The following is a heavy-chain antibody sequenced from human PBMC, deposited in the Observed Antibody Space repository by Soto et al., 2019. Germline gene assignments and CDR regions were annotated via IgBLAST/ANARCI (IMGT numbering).Heavy chain of an antibody. CDR3: ARSLVNGTYEAFDI. J-gene: IGHJ3*02. CDR2: IYPGDSDT. D-gene: IGHD6-13*01. Sequence: GESLKISCKGSGYNCNRYWIGWVRQMPGKGLEWMGVIYPGDSDTRYSPSLQGQVTISADKSSGAAYLQWSSLQASDTATYYCARSLVNGTYEAFDIWGQGTMVTVSS. CDR1: GYNCNRYW. V-gene: IGHV5-51*01.